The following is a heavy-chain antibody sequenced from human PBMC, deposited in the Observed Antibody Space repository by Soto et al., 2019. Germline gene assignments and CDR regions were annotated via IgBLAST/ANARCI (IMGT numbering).Heavy chain of an antibody. Sequence: GGSLRLSCAASGFTFSSYGMHWVRQAPGKGLEWVAVIWYDGSNKYYAYSVKGRFTISIDNSKNTLYLQTKSLRAEDTAAYYCARDLGRYPHSRLNSYYYGMDVWGQGTMVTVSS. CDR1: GFTFSSYG. D-gene: IGHD1-1*01. V-gene: IGHV3-33*01. J-gene: IGHJ6*02. CDR3: ARDLGRYPHSRLNSYYYGMDV. CDR2: IWYDGSNK.